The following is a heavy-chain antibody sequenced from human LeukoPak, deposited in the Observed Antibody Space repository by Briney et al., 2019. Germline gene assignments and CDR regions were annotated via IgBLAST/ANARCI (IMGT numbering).Heavy chain of an antibody. CDR1: GFNLDDYD. CDR2: INWNGDST. CDR3: AREVATTDYYYYLDV. D-gene: IGHD5-12*01. J-gene: IGHJ6*03. Sequence: GGTLRLSCAASGFNLDDYDMSWVRQVPGKGLEWVSDINWNGDSTSYGDFVKGRFTISRDNAKNSLYLQMNSLRAEDTALYYCAREVATTDYYYYLDVWGKGTTVTISS. V-gene: IGHV3-20*04.